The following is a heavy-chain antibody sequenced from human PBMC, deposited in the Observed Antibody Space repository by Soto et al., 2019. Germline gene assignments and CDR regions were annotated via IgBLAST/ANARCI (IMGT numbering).Heavy chain of an antibody. D-gene: IGHD3-9*01. CDR3: AHKGPEDWPLDY. J-gene: IGHJ4*02. Sequence: QITLKESGPTLVRPTQTLTLTCAFSGFSLSTSGVGVGWIRQPPGKALEWLAVIYWDDSQHYSPSLRSRLTITKHTPKNQVVLTMTNMDPMDIVTYYCAHKGPEDWPLDYWGQGTLVTVSS. V-gene: IGHV2-5*02. CDR1: GFSLSTSGVG. CDR2: IYWDDSQ.